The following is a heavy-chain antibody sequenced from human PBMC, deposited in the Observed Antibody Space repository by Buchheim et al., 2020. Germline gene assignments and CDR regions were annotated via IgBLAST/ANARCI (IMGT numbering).Heavy chain of an antibody. CDR1: GGSFSGYY. D-gene: IGHD4-23*01. CDR3: ARASYGGNSPFGY. CDR2: INHSGST. Sequence: QVQLQESGPGLVKPSETLSLTCAVYGGSFSGYYWSWIRQPPGKGLEWIGEINHSGSTNYNPSLKSRGTITVDTSKNQFSRKLSSVTAADTAVYYCARASYGGNSPFGYWGQGTL. J-gene: IGHJ4*02. V-gene: IGHV4-34*01.